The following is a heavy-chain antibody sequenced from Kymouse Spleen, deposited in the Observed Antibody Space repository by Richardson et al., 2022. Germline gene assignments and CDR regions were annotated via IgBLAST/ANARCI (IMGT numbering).Heavy chain of an antibody. Sequence: QVQLVQSGAEVKKPGASVKVSCKASGYTFTSYGISWVRQAPGQGLEWMGWISAYNGNTNYAQKLQGRVTMTTDTSTSTAYMELRSLRSDDTAVYYCARDWNWNPYYYYYGMDVWGQGTTVTVSS. V-gene: IGHV1-18*01. CDR2: ISAYNGNT. CDR1: GYTFTSYG. D-gene: IGHD1-1*01,IGHD1-20*01,IGHD1-7*01. CDR3: ARDWNWNPYYYYYGMDV. J-gene: IGHJ6*02.